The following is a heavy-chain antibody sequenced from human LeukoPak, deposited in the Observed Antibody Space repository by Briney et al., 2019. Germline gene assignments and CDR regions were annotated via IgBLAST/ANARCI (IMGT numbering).Heavy chain of an antibody. CDR3: ARDGNSGYAHYLYYGMDV. CDR1: GFPFSSFA. D-gene: IGHD5-12*01. CDR2: ILYDGSNT. J-gene: IGHJ6*02. V-gene: IGHV3-30-3*01. Sequence: GGSLRLSCAASGFPFSSFAMHWARQAPGKGLDWVAVILYDGSNTYYADSVKGRFTISRDNSKNTLYLQMNSLGAEDTALYYCARDGNSGYAHYLYYGMDVWGQGTTVTVSS.